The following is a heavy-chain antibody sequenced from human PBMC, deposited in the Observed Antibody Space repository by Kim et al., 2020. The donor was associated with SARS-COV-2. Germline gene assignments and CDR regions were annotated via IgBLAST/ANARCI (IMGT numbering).Heavy chain of an antibody. CDR1: GFTFSSYW. CDR2: IKQDGSEK. Sequence: GGSLRLSCAASGFTFSSYWMSWVRQAPGKGLEWVANIKQDGSEKYYVDSVKGRFTISRDNAKNSLYLQMNSLRAEDTAVYYCARGPLLWFGELFSAWFDPWGQGTLVTVSS. D-gene: IGHD3-10*01. CDR3: ARGPLLWFGELFSAWFDP. J-gene: IGHJ5*02. V-gene: IGHV3-7*01.